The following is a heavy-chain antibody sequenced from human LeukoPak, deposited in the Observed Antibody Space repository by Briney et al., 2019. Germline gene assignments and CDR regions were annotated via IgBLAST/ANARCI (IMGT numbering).Heavy chain of an antibody. CDR3: ARDFRSLDAFDI. CDR2: IIPMFGTA. D-gene: IGHD3-3*01. Sequence: SVKVSCKASGGTFSSYVITWVRQAPGQGLEWMGGIIPMFGTADYAQKFQGRVTMTTDTSTSTAYMELRSLRSDDTAVYYCARDFRSLDAFDIWGQGTMVTVSS. V-gene: IGHV1-69*05. J-gene: IGHJ3*02. CDR1: GGTFSSYV.